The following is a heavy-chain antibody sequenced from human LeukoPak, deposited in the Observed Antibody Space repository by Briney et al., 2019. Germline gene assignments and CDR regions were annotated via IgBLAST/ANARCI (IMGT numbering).Heavy chain of an antibody. D-gene: IGHD6-13*01. Sequence: GESLKISCKGSGYSFPIYWIAWVRQMPGKGLEWMGIIYPGDSDTRYSPSFQGQVTISADKSISTAYLQWSSLKASDTAMYYCARFLGRSWYGDWFDPWGQGTLVTVSS. V-gene: IGHV5-51*01. CDR1: GYSFPIYW. CDR2: IYPGDSDT. J-gene: IGHJ5*02. CDR3: ARFLGRSWYGDWFDP.